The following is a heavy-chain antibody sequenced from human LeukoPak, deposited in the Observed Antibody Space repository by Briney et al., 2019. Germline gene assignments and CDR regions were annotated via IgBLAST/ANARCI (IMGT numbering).Heavy chain of an antibody. V-gene: IGHV3-23*01. D-gene: IGHD1-26*01. CDR3: AKVPHSGSYYFDY. J-gene: IGHJ4*02. Sequence: GGSLRLSCAASGFTFSSYAMSWVRQAPGKGLEWVSAISGSGGSTYYADSVKGRFTISRDNSKSTLYLQMNSLRAEDTAVYYCAKVPHSGSYYFDYWGQGTLVTVSS. CDR1: GFTFSSYA. CDR2: ISGSGGST.